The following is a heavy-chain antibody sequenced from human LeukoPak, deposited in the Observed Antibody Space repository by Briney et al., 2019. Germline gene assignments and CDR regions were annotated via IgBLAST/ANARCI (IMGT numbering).Heavy chain of an antibody. Sequence: GGSLRLSCAASGFTFSSHSMNWVRQAPGKGLEWVSSISRGGGSIYYADSLKGRFTISRDNAKNSLYLQMNSLRVEDTAVYYCARAPPYCGGDCSDWYFDLWGRGTLVSVSS. CDR3: ARAPPYCGGDCSDWYFDL. D-gene: IGHD2-21*02. J-gene: IGHJ2*01. CDR1: GFTFSSHS. V-gene: IGHV3-21*04. CDR2: ISRGGGSI.